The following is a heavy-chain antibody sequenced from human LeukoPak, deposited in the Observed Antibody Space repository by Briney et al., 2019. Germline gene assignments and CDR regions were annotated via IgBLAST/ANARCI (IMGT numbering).Heavy chain of an antibody. CDR3: ARDRQGGTYYYGSGNYCNWLLLDY. CDR1: GYSINSGYY. CDR2: IYHIGST. V-gene: IGHV4-38-2*02. Sequence: SETLSLTCAVSGYSINSGYYWGWIRQPPGKGLEWIGSIYHIGSTYYNPSLKSRVTISVDTSKNQFSLKLSSVTAADTAVYYCARDRQGGTYYYGSGNYCNWLLLDYWGQGTLVTVSS. J-gene: IGHJ4*02. D-gene: IGHD3-10*01.